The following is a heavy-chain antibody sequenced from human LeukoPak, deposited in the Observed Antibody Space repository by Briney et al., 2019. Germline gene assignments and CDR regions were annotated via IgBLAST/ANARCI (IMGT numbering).Heavy chain of an antibody. J-gene: IGHJ4*02. CDR3: ARDHYGGNPPFDY. D-gene: IGHD4-23*01. Sequence: GGSLRLSCAASGFTFSSYEMNWVRQAPGKGLEWVSYISSSGSTIYYADSVKGRFTISRDIAKNTLYLQMNSLRADDTAVYYCARDHYGGNPPFDYWGQGTLVTVSS. CDR1: GFTFSSYE. CDR2: ISSSGSTI. V-gene: IGHV3-48*03.